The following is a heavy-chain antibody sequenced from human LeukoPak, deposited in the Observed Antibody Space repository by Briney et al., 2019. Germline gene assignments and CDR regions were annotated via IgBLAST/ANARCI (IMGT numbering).Heavy chain of an antibody. V-gene: IGHV4-34*01. J-gene: IGHJ4*01. Sequence: KPSETLSLTCAVYGGSFSGYYWSWIRQPPGKGLEWIGEINHSGSTNYNPSLKSRVTISVDTSKNQFSLKLSSVTAADTAVYYCARRVPDLLFPSSFDYGAKEP. CDR2: INHSGST. CDR3: ARRVPDLLFPSSFD. CDR1: GGSFSGYY. D-gene: IGHD2/OR15-2a*01.